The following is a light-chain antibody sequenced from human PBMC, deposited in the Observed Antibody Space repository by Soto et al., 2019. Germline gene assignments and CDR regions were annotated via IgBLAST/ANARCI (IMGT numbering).Light chain of an antibody. CDR1: QSISNY. V-gene: IGKV3-11*01. Sequence: EFVLTQSPGTLSLSPGERATLSFRCIQSISNYLAWYQQKPGQAPRLLIYGASNRATGTPARFSGSGSGTDFTLTISSLETEDSAVYYCQQRNSWPPGATFGQGTRLEI. J-gene: IGKJ5*01. CDR2: GAS. CDR3: QQRNSWPPGAT.